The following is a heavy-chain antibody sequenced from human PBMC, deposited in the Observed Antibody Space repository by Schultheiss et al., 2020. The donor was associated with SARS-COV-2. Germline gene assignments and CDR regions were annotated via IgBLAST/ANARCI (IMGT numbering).Heavy chain of an antibody. V-gene: IGHV3-66*01. D-gene: IGHD4/OR15-4a*01. CDR3: VRDQGQDYGPYDY. Sequence: GGSLRLSCAASGFTFSNAWMSWVRQAPGKGLEWVSVIYFDGNTNYAASVRGRFTISRDNRKNMVYLQMSSLRAEDTAVYYCVRDQGQDYGPYDYWGQGTLVTVSS. CDR1: GFTFSNAW. CDR2: IYFDGNT. J-gene: IGHJ4*02.